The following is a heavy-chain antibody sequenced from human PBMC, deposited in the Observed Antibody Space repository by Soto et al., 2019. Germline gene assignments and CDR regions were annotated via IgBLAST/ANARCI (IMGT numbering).Heavy chain of an antibody. CDR3: ARSQGGSSRLDINYYYYYGMDV. CDR1: GRTFSSYA. V-gene: IGHV1-69*01. D-gene: IGHD2-15*01. CDR2: IIPIFGTA. Sequence: QVQLVQSGAEVKKPGSSVKVSCMAPGRTFSSYAISWVRQAPGQGLEWMGGIIPIFGTAKYAQKFQGRVTITADESASTGYMELSSLRSEETAVYYCARSQGGSSRLDINYYYYYGMDVWGQGTTVTVSS. J-gene: IGHJ6*01.